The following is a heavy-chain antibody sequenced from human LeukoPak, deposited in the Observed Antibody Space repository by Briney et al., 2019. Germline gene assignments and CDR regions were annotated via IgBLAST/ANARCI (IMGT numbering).Heavy chain of an antibody. Sequence: GASVKVSCKASVGTFSSYAISWVRQAPGQGLEWMGRIIPIFGTANYAQKFQGRVTITTDESTSTAYMELSSLRSEDTAVYYCASFCSSTSCYRYRDDAFDIWGQGTMVTVSS. CDR1: VGTFSSYA. CDR3: ASFCSSTSCYRYRDDAFDI. V-gene: IGHV1-69*05. J-gene: IGHJ3*02. CDR2: IIPIFGTA. D-gene: IGHD2-2*01.